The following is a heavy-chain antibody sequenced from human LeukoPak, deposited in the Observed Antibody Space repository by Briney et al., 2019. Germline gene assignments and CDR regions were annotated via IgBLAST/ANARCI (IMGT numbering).Heavy chain of an antibody. J-gene: IGHJ4*02. CDR2: INPSGGST. V-gene: IGHV1-46*01. Sequence: ASAKVSCKASGYTFSNYYMHWVRQAPGQGLEWMGIINPSGGSTGYAQKFQGRVTMTRDTSTSTVYMELSSPRSEDTAVYYCARGNSDYYLDYWGQGILVTVSS. D-gene: IGHD3-22*01. CDR1: GYTFSNYY. CDR3: ARGNSDYYLDY.